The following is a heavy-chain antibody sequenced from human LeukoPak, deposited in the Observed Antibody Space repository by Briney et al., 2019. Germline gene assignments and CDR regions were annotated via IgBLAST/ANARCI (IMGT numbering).Heavy chain of an antibody. D-gene: IGHD1-1*01. J-gene: IGHJ5*02. CDR2: INHSGST. V-gene: IGHV4-34*01. CDR1: GGSFSGYY. CDR3: ARDLPHNLPFDP. Sequence: PSETLSLTCAVYGGSFSGYYWSWIRQPPGKGLEWIGEINHSGSTNYNPSLKSRVTISVDTSKNQFSLKLSSVTAADTAVYYCARDLPHNLPFDPWGQGTLVTVSS.